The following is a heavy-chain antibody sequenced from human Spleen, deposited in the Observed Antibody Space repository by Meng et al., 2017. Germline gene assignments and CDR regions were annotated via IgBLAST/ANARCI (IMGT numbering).Heavy chain of an antibody. V-gene: IGHV3-53*01. Sequence: GGSLRLSCAASAFTVSNNFMCWVRQAPGKGLEWVSCIYSGGGTFYADSVKGRFTISRDNSKNTVYLQMNSLRAEDTALYHCARLRVVTGRNDALDIWGQGTLVTVSS. CDR3: ARLRVVTGRNDALDI. D-gene: IGHD2-21*02. CDR2: IYSGGGT. CDR1: AFTVSNNF. J-gene: IGHJ3*02.